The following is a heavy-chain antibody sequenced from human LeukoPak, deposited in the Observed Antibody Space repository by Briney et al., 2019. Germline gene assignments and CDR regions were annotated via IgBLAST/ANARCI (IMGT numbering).Heavy chain of an antibody. Sequence: GASVKVSCKASGYTFTGYYMHWVRQAPGRGLEWMGWINPNSGGTNYAQKFQGRVTMTRDTSISTAYMELSRLRSDDTAVYYCARVHSPYCGGDCYSPPSNWGQGTLVTVSS. J-gene: IGHJ4*02. CDR2: INPNSGGT. V-gene: IGHV1-2*02. CDR1: GYTFTGYY. D-gene: IGHD2-21*01. CDR3: ARVHSPYCGGDCYSPPSN.